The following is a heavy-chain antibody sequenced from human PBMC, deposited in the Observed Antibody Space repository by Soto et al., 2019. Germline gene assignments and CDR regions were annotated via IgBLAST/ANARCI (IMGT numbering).Heavy chain of an antibody. CDR2: MYYSGST. J-gene: IGHJ4*02. Sequence: QVQLRESGPGLVKPSQTLSLTCTVSGGSINSGGYYWNWIRQHPGKGRGGIGYMYYSGSTYYNPFLRSRVIISADTSENHFSLKLSSVTAADTAVYFCARGYRQSGYSSSWVFDYWGQGTLVNVSS. CDR3: ARGYRQSGYSSSWVFDY. V-gene: IGHV4-31*03. D-gene: IGHD6-13*01. CDR1: GGSINSGGYY.